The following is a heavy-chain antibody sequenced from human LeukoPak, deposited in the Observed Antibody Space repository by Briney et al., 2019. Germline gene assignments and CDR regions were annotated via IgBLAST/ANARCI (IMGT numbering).Heavy chain of an antibody. D-gene: IGHD1-1*01. CDR1: GFTFNNYW. V-gene: IGHV3-74*01. CDR3: ARRGTGHGMDV. Sequence: PGGSLRLSCAASGFTFNNYWIHWVRQVPGKGLVWVSRINNDGSSASYVDSVKGRFTISRDNAKNTLFLQMNSLRAEDTAVYYCARRGTGHGMDVGGQGTTAIVSS. J-gene: IGHJ6*02. CDR2: INNDGSSA.